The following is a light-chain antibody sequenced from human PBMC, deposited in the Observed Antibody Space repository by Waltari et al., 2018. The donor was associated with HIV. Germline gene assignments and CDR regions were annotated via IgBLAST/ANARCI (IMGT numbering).Light chain of an antibody. V-gene: IGLV1-47*01. CDR2: MND. Sequence: QSVVTQPPSASGTPGQRVTIPCSASGSNIGTYSVNWYQHFPGTAPKLLLYMNDQRPSGVPGRFSGSQSGTSASLAISGLQYDDEADYYCAVWDDSLGGAVFGGGTKLTVL. J-gene: IGLJ2*01. CDR1: GSNIGTYS. CDR3: AVWDDSLGGAV.